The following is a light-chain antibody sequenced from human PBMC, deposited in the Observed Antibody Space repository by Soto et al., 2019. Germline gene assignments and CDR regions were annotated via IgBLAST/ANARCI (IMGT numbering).Light chain of an antibody. CDR1: QSVSSSY. CDR2: GAS. V-gene: IGKV3-20*01. Sequence: EIVLTQSPGTLSLSPGERATLSCRASQSVSSSYLAWYQHKPGQAPRLLIYGASSRATGIPDRFSGSWSGTDFTLTISRLEPEDFAVYYCQQYDSSLFTFGPGTKVDIK. CDR3: QQYDSSLFT. J-gene: IGKJ3*01.